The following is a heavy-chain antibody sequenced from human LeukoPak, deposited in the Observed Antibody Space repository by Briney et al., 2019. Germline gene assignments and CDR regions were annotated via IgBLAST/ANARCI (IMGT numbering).Heavy chain of an antibody. D-gene: IGHD2-21*02. CDR3: ARDPYCGGDCSLGFDY. CDR2: IYSGGST. V-gene: IGHV3-66*01. J-gene: IGHJ4*02. Sequence: GGAPKLSCAASGFTFSSNCMSWVRQAPGKGLEWVSVIYSGGSTYYADSVKGRFTISRDNSKNTLYLQMNSLRAEDTAVYYCARDPYCGGDCSLGFDYWGQGTLVTVSS. CDR1: GFTFSSNC.